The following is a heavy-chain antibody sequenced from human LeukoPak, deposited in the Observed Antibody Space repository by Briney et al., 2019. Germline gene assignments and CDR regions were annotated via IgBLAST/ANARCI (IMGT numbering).Heavy chain of an antibody. CDR2: IRSKAYGGTT. Sequence: PGRSLRLSCTASGFTFGDYAMSWVRQAPGKGLGWVSFIRSKAYGGTTEYAASVKGRFTISRDDPKSIAYLQMNSLKTEDTAVYYCTRVSLVAASVFFDYWGQGTLVTVSS. J-gene: IGHJ4*02. CDR1: GFTFGDYA. V-gene: IGHV3-49*04. D-gene: IGHD2-15*01. CDR3: TRVSLVAASVFFDY.